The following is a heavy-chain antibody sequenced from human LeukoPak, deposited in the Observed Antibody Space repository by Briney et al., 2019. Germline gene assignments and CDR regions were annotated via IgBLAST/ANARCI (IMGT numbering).Heavy chain of an antibody. CDR1: GTSISSNY. CDR2: IYTSGST. J-gene: IGHJ6*03. CDR3: ARYGDEWYYMDV. Sequence: SETLSLTCGVSGTSISSNYWSWIRQPAGKGLEWIGRIYTSGSTNYNPSLKSRVTISVDTSKNQFSLKLSSVTAADTAVYYCARYGDEWYYMDVWGKGTTVTISS. D-gene: IGHD4-17*01. V-gene: IGHV4-4*07.